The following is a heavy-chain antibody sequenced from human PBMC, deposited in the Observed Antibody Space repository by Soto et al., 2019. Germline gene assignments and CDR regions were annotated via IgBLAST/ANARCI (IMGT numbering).Heavy chain of an antibody. V-gene: IGHV3-7*01. CDR2: VNQDGTQK. Sequence: GGSLRLSCAGSGFTFSGYWMTWVRQPPGKGLEWVASVNQDGTQKFYVDSVKGRFTVSRDNAQNSLFLQMISLRADDTAIYYCVRPVVAETYDAFDIWGQGTMVTVSS. J-gene: IGHJ3*02. D-gene: IGHD2-15*01. CDR3: VRPVVAETYDAFDI. CDR1: GFTFSGYW.